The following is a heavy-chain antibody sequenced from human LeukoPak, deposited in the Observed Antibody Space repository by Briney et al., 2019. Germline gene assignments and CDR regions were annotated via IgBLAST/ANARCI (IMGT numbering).Heavy chain of an antibody. CDR2: ISGSGGNT. V-gene: IGHV3-23*01. CDR3: AKDMYYDSSGPVFDY. D-gene: IGHD3-22*01. CDR1: GFTFSNYG. Sequence: GGTLRLSCAASGFTFSNYGMIWVRQAPGKGLEWVSTISGSGGNTYYADSVKGRFTISRDTSKNTLYLQMNSPRAEDTAAYYCAKDMYYDSSGPVFDYWGQGTLVTASS. J-gene: IGHJ4*02.